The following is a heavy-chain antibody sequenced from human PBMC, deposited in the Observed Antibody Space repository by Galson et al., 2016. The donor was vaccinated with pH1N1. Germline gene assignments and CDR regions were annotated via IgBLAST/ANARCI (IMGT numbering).Heavy chain of an antibody. J-gene: IGHJ4*02. D-gene: IGHD5-12*01. V-gene: IGHV3-7*01. CDR2: INQDGSEI. CDR3: ARRLWGYDSY. CDR1: GFTFSTYW. Sequence: SLRLSCAASGFTFSTYWMHWVRQAPGKGLEWVANINQDGSEIYYVDSVKGRFTISRDNAKNSVFLQMDSLRADDTAVYYCARRLWGYDSYWGQGTLVTVSS.